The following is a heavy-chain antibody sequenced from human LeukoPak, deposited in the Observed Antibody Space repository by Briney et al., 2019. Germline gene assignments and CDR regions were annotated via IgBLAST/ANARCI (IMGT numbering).Heavy chain of an antibody. V-gene: IGHV4-38-2*02. CDR1: GYSISSGYY. CDR3: ARSGYYYGSGSYWFDP. CDR2: IYHSGST. J-gene: IGHJ5*02. Sequence: PSETLSLTCTVSGYSISSGYYWGWIRQPPGKGLEWIGSIYHSGSTYYNPSLMSRVTISVDTSKNQFSLKLSSVTAADTAVYYCARSGYYYGSGSYWFDPWGQGTLVTVSS. D-gene: IGHD3-10*01.